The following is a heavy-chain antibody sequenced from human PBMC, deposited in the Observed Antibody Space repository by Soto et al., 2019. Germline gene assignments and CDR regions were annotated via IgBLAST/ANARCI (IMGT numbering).Heavy chain of an antibody. CDR1: GYSFTRYG. CDR3: AMVDVYVTPSPQDV. CDR2: INTYNGNT. Sequence: QVQLVQSRAEVKNPGASVKVSCKASGYSFTRYGIAWARQAPGQGLEWMGWINTYNGNTNYAQNLQGRVTLTTDTXXGKAYMALTSLRSNDTAIYYCAMVDVYVTPSPQDVWGQGTTVIVSS. D-gene: IGHD3-16*01. V-gene: IGHV1-18*01. J-gene: IGHJ6*02.